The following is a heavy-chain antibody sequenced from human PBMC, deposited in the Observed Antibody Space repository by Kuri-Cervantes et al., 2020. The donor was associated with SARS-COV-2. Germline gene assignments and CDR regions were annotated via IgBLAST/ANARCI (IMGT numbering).Heavy chain of an antibody. J-gene: IGHJ3*02. V-gene: IGHV1-2*04. CDR1: GYTFTGYY. Sequence: ASVKVSCKASGYTFTGYYMHWVRQAPGQGLEWMGWINPNSGGTNHAQKFQGWVTMTRDTSISTVYMELSRLRSDDTAVYYCARSTPLRRLVVISQGGAFDIWGQGTMVTVSS. CDR3: ARSTPLRRLVVISQGGAFDI. CDR2: INPNSGGT. D-gene: IGHD3-22*01.